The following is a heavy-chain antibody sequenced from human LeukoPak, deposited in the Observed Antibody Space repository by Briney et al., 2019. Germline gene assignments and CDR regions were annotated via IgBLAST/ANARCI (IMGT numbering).Heavy chain of an antibody. CDR1: GGSISTSNYY. J-gene: IGHJ4*02. CDR3: TRGRGI. D-gene: IGHD3-10*01. CDR2: IFYSGST. V-gene: IGHV4-39*07. Sequence: PSETLSLTCTVSGGSISTSNYYWVWIRQPPGKGLEWIGNIFYSGSTYYSPSLRSRVTMSVDTSKNQFSLKLSSVTATDTAVYYCTRGRGIWGQGTLVTVSS.